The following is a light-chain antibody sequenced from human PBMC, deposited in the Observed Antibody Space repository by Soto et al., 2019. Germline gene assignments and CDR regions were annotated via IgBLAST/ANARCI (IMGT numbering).Light chain of an antibody. J-gene: IGKJ4*01. V-gene: IGKV3D-15*01. CDR1: QSVSTN. Sequence: EIVMTQSPVTLSVSPGERATLSCRASQSVSTNLAWYQQKPGQAPRLLIYGASNRATGIPDRFSGSGSGTDFTLTISSLQSEDFAVYYCQQYNNWPLTFGGGTKVDIK. CDR2: GAS. CDR3: QQYNNWPLT.